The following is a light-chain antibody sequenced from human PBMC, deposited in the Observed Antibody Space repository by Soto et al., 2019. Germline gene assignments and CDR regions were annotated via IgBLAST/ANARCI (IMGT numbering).Light chain of an antibody. CDR1: QGISSA. CDR2: DAS. Sequence: AIQLTQSPSFLSASVGDRVNITCRASQGISSALAWYQQKPGKAPKLLIYDASSLETGVPSRFSGSGSGTDFTLTISSLQPEDFATYYCQQFNNYPPWTFGQGTKVDIK. V-gene: IGKV1D-13*01. CDR3: QQFNNYPPWT. J-gene: IGKJ1*01.